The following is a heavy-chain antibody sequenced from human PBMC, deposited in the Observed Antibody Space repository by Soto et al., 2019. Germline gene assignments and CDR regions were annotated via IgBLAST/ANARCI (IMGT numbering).Heavy chain of an antibody. J-gene: IGHJ6*02. CDR3: ARAVPGRWDVMDV. D-gene: IGHD3-16*01. CDR2: ISSSGSTI. Sequence: LNLSCAASGFTLSDYYMSWVRQAPGKGLEWVSYISSSGSTIYYADSVKGRFTISRDNAKNSLSLQMNSLRAEDTAVYYGARAVPGRWDVMDVWGQGTTVTVPS. V-gene: IGHV3-11*01. CDR1: GFTLSDYY.